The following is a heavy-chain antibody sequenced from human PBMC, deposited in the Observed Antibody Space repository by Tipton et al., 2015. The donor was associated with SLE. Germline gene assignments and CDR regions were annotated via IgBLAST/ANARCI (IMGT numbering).Heavy chain of an antibody. CDR2: ISAYNGNT. CDR3: ARVQYSSSWKRYWYFDL. J-gene: IGHJ2*01. D-gene: IGHD6-13*01. V-gene: IGHV1-18*01. CDR1: GGTFSSYA. Sequence: QLVQSGAEVKKPGSSVKVSCKASGGTFSSYAISWVRQAPGQGLEWMGWISAYNGNTNYAQKLQGRVTMTTDTSTSTAYMELRSLRSDDTAVYYCARVQYSSSWKRYWYFDLWGRGTLVTVSS.